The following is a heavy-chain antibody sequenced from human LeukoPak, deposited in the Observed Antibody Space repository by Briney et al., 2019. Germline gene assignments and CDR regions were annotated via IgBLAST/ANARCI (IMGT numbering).Heavy chain of an antibody. J-gene: IGHJ4*02. CDR2: INHSGST. CDR1: GGSFSGYY. D-gene: IGHD3-10*02. CDR3: ARLFGAPSDY. Sequence: PSETLSLTCAVYGGSFSGYYWSWIRQPPGKGLEWIGEINHSGSTNYNPSLKSRVTTSVDTSKNQFSLKLSSVTAADTAVYYCARLFGAPSDYWGQGTLVTVSS. V-gene: IGHV4-34*01.